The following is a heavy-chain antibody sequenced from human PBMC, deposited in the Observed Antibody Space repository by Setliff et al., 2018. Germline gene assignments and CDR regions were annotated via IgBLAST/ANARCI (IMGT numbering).Heavy chain of an antibody. J-gene: IGHJ4*02. CDR2: ISSTSSTI. D-gene: IGHD5-18*01. CDR3: ARDQGSYGYRAFDF. V-gene: IGHV3-48*04. CDR1: GFAFGGHG. Sequence: PGGSLRLSCATSGFAFGGHGMNWVRQAPGKGLEWLSYISSTSSTIFYVDSVKGRFTISRDYAKNTLYLQMNSLRAEDTAVYYCARDQGSYGYRAFDFWGQGTLVTVSS.